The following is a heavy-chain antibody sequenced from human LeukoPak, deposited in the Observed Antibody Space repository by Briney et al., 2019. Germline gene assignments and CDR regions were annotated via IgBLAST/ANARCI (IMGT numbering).Heavy chain of an antibody. Sequence: PGGSLRLSCAAPGFTFSNSWMHWVRQPPGTGLVWVSRITSDGSTTSYADSVKGRSTISRDNAENTLYLQMNSLSAGDTAVYYCARGRVGTFDCWGQGTLVTVSS. CDR3: ARGRVGTFDC. J-gene: IGHJ4*02. D-gene: IGHD3-10*01. CDR1: GFTFSNSW. CDR2: ITSDGSTT. V-gene: IGHV3-74*01.